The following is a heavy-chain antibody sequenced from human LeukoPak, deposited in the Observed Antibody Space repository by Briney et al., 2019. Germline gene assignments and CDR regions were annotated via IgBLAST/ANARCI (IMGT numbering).Heavy chain of an antibody. CDR3: AGPRGYSYGRFDY. D-gene: IGHD5-18*01. V-gene: IGHV4-34*01. CDR2: INHSGST. CDR1: GGSFSGYY. J-gene: IGHJ4*02. Sequence: PSETLSLTCAVYGGSFSGYYWSWIRQPPGKGLEWIGEINHSGSTNYNPSLKSRVTISVDTSKNQFSLKLSSVTAADTAVYYCAGPRGYSYGRFDYWGQGTLVTVSS.